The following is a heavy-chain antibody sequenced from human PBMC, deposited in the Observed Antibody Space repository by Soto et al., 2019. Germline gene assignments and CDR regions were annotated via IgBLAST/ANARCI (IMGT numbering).Heavy chain of an antibody. D-gene: IGHD5-18*01. CDR2: IIPVFGRV. Sequence: SVKVSCKASGYTFTSYAMHWVRQAPGQRLEWMGGIIPVFGRVTYAQNFQGRVTITADDSTSTAYMELSRLRSDDTAVYYCARGYGRNFDYWGQGTLVTVSS. CDR1: GYTFTSYA. V-gene: IGHV1-69*13. J-gene: IGHJ4*02. CDR3: ARGYGRNFDY.